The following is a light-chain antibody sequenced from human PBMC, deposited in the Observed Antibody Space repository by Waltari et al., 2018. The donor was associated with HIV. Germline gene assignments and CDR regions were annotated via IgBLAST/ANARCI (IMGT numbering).Light chain of an antibody. CDR1: QSVSSY. CDR2: DAS. CDR3: QQRSNWPRLT. V-gene: IGKV3-11*01. Sequence: EIVLTQSPATLSLSPGERATLSCRASQSVSSYLAWYQQKPGQAPRLLIYDASNRATGIPARFSGSGSGTDFTLTISSLEPEDFAVYYCQQRSNWPRLTFCGGARVEIK. J-gene: IGKJ4*01.